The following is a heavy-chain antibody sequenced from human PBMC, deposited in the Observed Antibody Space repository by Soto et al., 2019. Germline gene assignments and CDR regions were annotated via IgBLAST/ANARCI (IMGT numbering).Heavy chain of an antibody. Sequence: SETLSLTCSVSGGSITTSSYNWDWIRQPPGKGLEWIGTIYYDGSTSYNPSLRSQVTISVDTSKNHFALKVNSVTAADTAVYYCARFYGNAFDVWGRGTVVTVS. CDR2: IYYDGST. J-gene: IGHJ3*01. CDR1: GGSITTSSYN. V-gene: IGHV4-39*02. D-gene: IGHD3-10*01. CDR3: ARFYGNAFDV.